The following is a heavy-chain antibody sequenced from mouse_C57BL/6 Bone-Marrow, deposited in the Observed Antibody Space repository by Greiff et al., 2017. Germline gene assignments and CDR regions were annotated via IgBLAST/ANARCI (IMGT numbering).Heavy chain of an antibody. D-gene: IGHD1-1*01. CDR3: ARKGFYYGSSYGGCDDYFDY. J-gene: IGHJ2*01. Sequence: QVQLQQPGAELVKPGASVKLSCKASGYTFTSYWMHWVKQRPGRGLEWIGRIDPNSGGTKYNEKFKSKATLTVDETSSTAYMQLSSLTSGDSAVYYCARKGFYYGSSYGGCDDYFDYWGRGTALTVTA. CDR2: IDPNSGGT. V-gene: IGHV1-72*01. CDR1: GYTFTSYW.